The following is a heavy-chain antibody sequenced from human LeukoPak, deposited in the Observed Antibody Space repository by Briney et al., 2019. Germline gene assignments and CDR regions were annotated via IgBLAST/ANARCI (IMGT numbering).Heavy chain of an antibody. D-gene: IGHD4-23*01. V-gene: IGHV4-59*01. J-gene: IGHJ4*02. CDR3: AGGDYGGNSGTGY. Sequence: NPSETLSLTCTVSGGSISSYYWTWIRQTPGKGLEWIGYIYYSGSTNYNPSLKSRVTISVDTSKNQFSLRLTSVTAADTALYYCAGGDYGGNSGTGYWGQGALVTVSS. CDR2: IYYSGST. CDR1: GGSISSYY.